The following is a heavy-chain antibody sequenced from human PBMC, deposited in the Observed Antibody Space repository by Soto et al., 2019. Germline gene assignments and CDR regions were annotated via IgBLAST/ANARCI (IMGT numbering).Heavy chain of an antibody. Sequence: SETLSLTCAVYGGSFSGYYWSGIRQPPGKGLEWIGEINHSGSTNYSPSLKSRVTISVDTSKNQFSLKLSSVTAADTAVYYCAGSPVATIYGGYFAYSGQGSLVTVSA. D-gene: IGHD5-12*01. J-gene: IGHJ4*02. CDR2: INHSGST. CDR3: AGSPVATIYGGYFAY. CDR1: GGSFSGYY. V-gene: IGHV4-34*01.